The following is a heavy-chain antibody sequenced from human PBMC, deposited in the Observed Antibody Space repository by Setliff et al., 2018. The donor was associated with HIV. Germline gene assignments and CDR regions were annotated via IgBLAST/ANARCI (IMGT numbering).Heavy chain of an antibody. V-gene: IGHV4-34*01. CDR1: GGSFSDYY. CDR3: ARRKYYYDGSDYSGWFDP. D-gene: IGHD3-22*01. Sequence: PSETLSLTCAVCGGSFSDYYWTWIRQPPGKGLEWIGEINHSGSSNYNSSLKSRVTISVDTSKNQLSLKLRSVTAADTAMYYCARRKYYYDGSDYSGWFDPWGQGTLVTVSS. J-gene: IGHJ5*02. CDR2: INHSGSS.